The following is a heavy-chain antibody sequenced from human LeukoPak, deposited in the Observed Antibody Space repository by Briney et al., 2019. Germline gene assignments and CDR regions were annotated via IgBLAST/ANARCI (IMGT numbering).Heavy chain of an antibody. J-gene: IGHJ4*02. D-gene: IGHD3-10*01. V-gene: IGHV3-64D*06. CDR2: ISGNGGST. CDR1: GFTFSSYA. CDR3: VKMVIYYYGSGSYSDY. Sequence: GGSLRLSCSATGFTFSSYAMHWVRQAPGKGLEYVSAISGNGGSTYYADSVKGRFTLSRDNSKNTLYLQMSSLRPEDTAVYYCVKMVIYYYGSGSYSDYWGQGTLVTVSS.